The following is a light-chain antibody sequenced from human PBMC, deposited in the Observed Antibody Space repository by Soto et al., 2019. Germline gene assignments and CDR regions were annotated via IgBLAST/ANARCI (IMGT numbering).Light chain of an antibody. V-gene: IGKV1-5*03. CDR2: KAS. J-gene: IGKJ5*01. CDR1: QSISSW. CDR3: QQRSNWPPIT. Sequence: DIQMTQSPSTLSASVGDRVTINCRASQSISSWLAWYQQKPGKAPNLLIYKASHLESGVPSRFSGSGSGTEFTLTISSLQPDDFATYYCQQRSNWPPITFGQGTRLEIK.